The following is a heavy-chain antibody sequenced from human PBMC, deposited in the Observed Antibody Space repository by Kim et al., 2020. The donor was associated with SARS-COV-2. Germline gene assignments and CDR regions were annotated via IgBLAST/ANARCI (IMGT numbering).Heavy chain of an antibody. CDR2: ISYDGSHK. CDR3: AKSFSGSYFGYDS. CDR1: GLSFNTYG. D-gene: IGHD1-26*01. Sequence: GGSLRLSCAASGLSFNTYGMHWVRQAPGKGLEWLAVISYDGSHKYYAESVKGRFTISRDNSKNTLYLQMNSLRVEDTAVYYCAKSFSGSYFGYDSWGQGALVTVSS. J-gene: IGHJ4*02. V-gene: IGHV3-30*18.